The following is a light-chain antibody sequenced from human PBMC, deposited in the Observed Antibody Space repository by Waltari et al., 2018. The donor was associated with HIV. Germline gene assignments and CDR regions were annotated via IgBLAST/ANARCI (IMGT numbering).Light chain of an antibody. CDR1: QSVLASSANQNY. CDR2: LAS. J-gene: IGKJ4*01. CDR3: QQYFLTPFT. V-gene: IGKV4-1*01. Sequence: DIVMTQSPDSLAVSLGERATINCPSSQSVLASSANQNYLAWYQQRPGQPPTLLIYLASSRESGVPDRFSGSGSGTDFALTISSLQAEDVAVYYCQQYFLTPFTFGGGTKVEIK.